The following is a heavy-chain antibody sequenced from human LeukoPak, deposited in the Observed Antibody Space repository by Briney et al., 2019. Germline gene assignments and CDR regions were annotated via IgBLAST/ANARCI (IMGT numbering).Heavy chain of an antibody. Sequence: SETLSLTCTVSGGSISSYYWSWIRQPPGKGLEWIGYIYYSGSTNYNPSLKSRVTISVDTSKNRFSLKLSSVTAADTAVYYCARMGIVVVPAAIRNWFDPWGQGTLVTVSS. CDR3: ARMGIVVVPAAIRNWFDP. J-gene: IGHJ5*02. CDR2: IYYSGST. V-gene: IGHV4-59*01. D-gene: IGHD2-2*02. CDR1: GGSISSYY.